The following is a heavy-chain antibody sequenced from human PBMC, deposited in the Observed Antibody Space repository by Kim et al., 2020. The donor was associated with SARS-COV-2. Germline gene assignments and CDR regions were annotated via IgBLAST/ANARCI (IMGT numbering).Heavy chain of an antibody. CDR3: ARSAGLLWFGEFNACFDY. CDR1: GFTFSSYE. J-gene: IGHJ4*02. D-gene: IGHD3-10*01. CDR2: ISSSGSTI. Sequence: GGSLRLSCAASGFTFSSYEMNWVRQAPGKGLEWVSYISSSGSTIYYADSVKGRFTISRDNAKNSLYLQMNSLRAEDTAVYYCARSAGLLWFGEFNACFDYWGQGTLVTVSS. V-gene: IGHV3-48*03.